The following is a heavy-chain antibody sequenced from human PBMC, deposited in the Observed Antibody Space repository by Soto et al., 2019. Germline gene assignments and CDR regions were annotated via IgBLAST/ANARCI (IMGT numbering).Heavy chain of an antibody. V-gene: IGHV3-73*02. CDR1: GFTFSDSA. CDR3: TPDRVAGYCSSSSCYAI. Sequence: EVQLVESGGGLVQPGGSLKLSSAASGFTFSDSAIHWVRQASGKGLEWVGRIRSKANSNTIAYAASVKGRFIISRDDSKNTAYLQMNSLKTEDTAVYYCTPDRVAGYCSSSSCYAIWGQGTLVTVSS. J-gene: IGHJ4*02. D-gene: IGHD2-2*01. CDR2: IRSKANSNTI.